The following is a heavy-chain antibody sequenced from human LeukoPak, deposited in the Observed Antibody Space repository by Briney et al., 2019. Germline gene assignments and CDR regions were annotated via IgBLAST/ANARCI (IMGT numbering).Heavy chain of an antibody. V-gene: IGHV1-8*01. D-gene: IGHD3-10*01. CDR1: GYTFTSYD. CDR2: MNPISGNT. J-gene: IGHJ3*02. CDR3: ARGLSTRYYYGSGSYRTNDAFDI. Sequence: GASVKVSCKASGYTFTSYDINWVRQATGRGLEWMGWMNPISGNTGYAQKFQGRVTMTRNTSISTAYMELGSLRSEDAAVCYCARGLSTRYYYGSGSYRTNDAFDIWGQGTMVTVSS.